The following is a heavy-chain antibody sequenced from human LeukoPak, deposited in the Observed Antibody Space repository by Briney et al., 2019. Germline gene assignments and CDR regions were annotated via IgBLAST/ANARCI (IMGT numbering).Heavy chain of an antibody. CDR3: ARRAGAYSHPYDY. CDR2: IRYDGRNQ. D-gene: IGHD4/OR15-4a*01. CDR1: GFSFSNYG. Sequence: PGGSPRLSCAASGFSFSNYGMHWVRQAPGKGLEWVAFIRYDGRNQYFADSVKGRFTISRDNSKNTLYLQMNSLRAEDTAVYYCARRAGAYSHPYDYWGQGTLVTVSS. J-gene: IGHJ4*02. V-gene: IGHV3-30*02.